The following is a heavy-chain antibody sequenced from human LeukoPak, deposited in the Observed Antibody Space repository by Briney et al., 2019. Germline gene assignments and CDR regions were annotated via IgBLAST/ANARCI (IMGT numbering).Heavy chain of an antibody. Sequence: GESPKISCRGSGYNFTNYWIGWVRQMPGKGLEWMGIIYPGDSDTRYSPSFQGQVTISADKSIGTAYLQWSSLKASDTAMYYCARRGLCSGGSCYGLSDYWGQGTLVTVSS. V-gene: IGHV5-51*01. D-gene: IGHD2-15*01. CDR1: GYNFTNYW. J-gene: IGHJ4*02. CDR3: ARRGLCSGGSCYGLSDY. CDR2: IYPGDSDT.